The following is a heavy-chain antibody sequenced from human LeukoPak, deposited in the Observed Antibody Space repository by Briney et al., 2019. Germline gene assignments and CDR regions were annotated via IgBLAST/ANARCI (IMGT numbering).Heavy chain of an antibody. J-gene: IGHJ5*02. CDR1: GYTFTGYY. V-gene: IGHV1-2*06. CDR3: ARGLGVKYDFWSGYSVDP. Sequence: ASVKVSCKASGYTFTGYYMHWVRQAPGQGLEWVGRINPNSGGTNYAQKFQGRVTMTRDTSISTAYMELSRLRSDDTAVYYCARGLGVKYDFWSGYSVDPWGQGTLVTVSS. CDR2: INPNSGGT. D-gene: IGHD3-3*01.